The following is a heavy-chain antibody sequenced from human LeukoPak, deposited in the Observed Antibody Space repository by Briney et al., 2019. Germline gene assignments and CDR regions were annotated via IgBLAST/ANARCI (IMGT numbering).Heavy chain of an antibody. J-gene: IGHJ4*02. Sequence: GSLRLSCAASGFTFSSYAMSWVRQAPGKGLEWVSAISGSGGSTYYADSVKGRFTISRDNSKNTLYLRMNSLRAEDTAVYYCAKGYPLSGSYLGFDYWGQGTLVTVSS. CDR1: GFTFSSYA. CDR2: ISGSGGST. V-gene: IGHV3-23*01. CDR3: AKGYPLSGSYLGFDY. D-gene: IGHD1-26*01.